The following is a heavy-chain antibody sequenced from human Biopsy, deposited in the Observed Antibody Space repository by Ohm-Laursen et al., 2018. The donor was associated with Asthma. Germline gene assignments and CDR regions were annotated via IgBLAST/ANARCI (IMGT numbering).Heavy chain of an antibody. V-gene: IGHV3-30*18. CDR1: GFTFSNYG. Sequence: SLRLSCSGSGFTFSNYGKHWVRQAPGKGLDWVAVISFDGSNKNYTDSVKGRFTISRDNSRNTLHLQMNSLIAEDTAVYYCAKDVFPGRDLRRGPDYWGQGTLVTVSS. J-gene: IGHJ4*02. D-gene: IGHD4-17*01. CDR2: ISFDGSNK. CDR3: AKDVFPGRDLRRGPDY.